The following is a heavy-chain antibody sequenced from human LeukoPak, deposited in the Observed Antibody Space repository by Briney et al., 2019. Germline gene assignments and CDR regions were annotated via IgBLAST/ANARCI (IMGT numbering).Heavy chain of an antibody. CDR1: GGSISSGGYY. Sequence: KPSETLSLTCTVSGGSISSGGYYWSWIRQHPGMGLEWIGYIYYSGSTYYNPSLKSRVTISVDTSKNQFSLKLSSVTAADTAVYYCARCGKDGDYVQNWGQGTLVTVSS. J-gene: IGHJ4*02. V-gene: IGHV4-31*03. D-gene: IGHD4-17*01. CDR3: ARCGKDGDYVQN. CDR2: IYYSGST.